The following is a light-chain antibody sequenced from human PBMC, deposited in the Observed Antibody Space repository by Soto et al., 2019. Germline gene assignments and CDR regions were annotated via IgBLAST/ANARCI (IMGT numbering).Light chain of an antibody. CDR3: SSYTSGSSHYV. CDR2: GVT. J-gene: IGLJ1*01. CDR1: SSDVGAYYS. Sequence: QSVLTQPASVSGSPGQSITISCTGTSSDVGAYYSVSWYQHNPGKAPKLIIYGVTNRPSGVSNRFSGSKSGNTASLTISGLQAEDEADYHCSSYTSGSSHYVFGTGTKLTVL. V-gene: IGLV2-14*01.